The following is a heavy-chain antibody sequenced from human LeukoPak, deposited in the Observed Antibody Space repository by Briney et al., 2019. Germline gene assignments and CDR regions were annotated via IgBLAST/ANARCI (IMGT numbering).Heavy chain of an antibody. J-gene: IGHJ4*02. CDR3: ARALRKDYHDSSGYLDY. D-gene: IGHD3-22*01. CDR2: IIPIFGTA. Sequence: GASVKVSCKASGYTFTGYYMHWVRQAPGQGLEWMGGIIPIFGTANYAQKFQGRVTITADKSTSTAYMELSSLRSEDTAVYYCARALRKDYHDSSGYLDYWGQGTLVTVSS. CDR1: GYTFTGYY. V-gene: IGHV1-69*06.